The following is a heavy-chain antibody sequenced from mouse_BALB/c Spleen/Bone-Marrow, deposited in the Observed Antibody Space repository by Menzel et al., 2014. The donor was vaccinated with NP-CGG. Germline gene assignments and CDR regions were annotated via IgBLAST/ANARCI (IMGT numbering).Heavy chain of an antibody. Sequence: VQLQQSGPELVKPGASVRVSCKASGYTFTNFVIYWVKQRPGQGLEWIGYVNPYNDGTKYNEKFKGKATLTSDKSSTTAYMELSSLTSEDSAVYYSARTMIYFYAMDYWGQGTSVTVSS. CDR2: VNPYNDGT. J-gene: IGHJ4*01. D-gene: IGHD2-4*01. V-gene: IGHV1-14*01. CDR1: GYTFTNFV. CDR3: ARTMIYFYAMDY.